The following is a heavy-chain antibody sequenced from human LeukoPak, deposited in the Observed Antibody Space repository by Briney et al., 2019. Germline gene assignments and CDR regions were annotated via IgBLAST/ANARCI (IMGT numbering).Heavy chain of an antibody. V-gene: IGHV3-7*01. CDR2: IKPDGTET. Sequence: PGGSLRLSCAASGFTFSTYALHWVRQAPGRGLEWVANIKPDGTETYYVGSVKGRFTISRDNAENSLYLQMNSLRADDTAVYYCARDLDYWGQGTLVTVSS. J-gene: IGHJ4*02. CDR3: ARDLDY. CDR1: GFTFSTYA.